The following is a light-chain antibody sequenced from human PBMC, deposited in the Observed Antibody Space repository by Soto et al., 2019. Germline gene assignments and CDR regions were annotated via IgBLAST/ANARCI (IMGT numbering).Light chain of an antibody. CDR1: QSVSSSY. J-gene: IGKJ4*01. Sequence: EIVLTQSPGTLSLSPGERATLSCRASQSVSSSYLAWYQQKRGQAPRLLVYGASSRATGIQDRFSGSGSGTDFTLTISRLEPADSAVDDCQQYGSSPTFGGGTKVDIK. CDR2: GAS. CDR3: QQYGSSPT. V-gene: IGKV3-20*01.